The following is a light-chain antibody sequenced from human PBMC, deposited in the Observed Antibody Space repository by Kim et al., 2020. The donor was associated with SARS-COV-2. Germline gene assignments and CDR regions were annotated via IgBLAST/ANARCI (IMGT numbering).Light chain of an antibody. J-gene: IGLJ1*01. CDR2: GDD. Sequence: QPVLTQPPSASETPGQRVTISCSGSTSNIGSNTVNWYQQLPGTAPRLLIYGDDKRPSGVPDRFSGSKSGTSASLAITGLQSEDEADYYCAAWDDSLNGFYVFGTGTKVTVL. CDR3: AAWDDSLNGFYV. CDR1: TSNIGSNT. V-gene: IGLV1-44*01.